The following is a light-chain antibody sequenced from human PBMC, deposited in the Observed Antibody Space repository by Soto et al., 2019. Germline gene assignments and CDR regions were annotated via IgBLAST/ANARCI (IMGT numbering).Light chain of an antibody. CDR1: QNIDHW. CDR3: QQYNTYSYT. CDR2: DAS. V-gene: IGKV1-5*01. Sequence: DIQMTQSPSTLAASVGDRVTIACRASQNIDHWLAWYQLKPGKAPKFLIYDASILESGVPSRFSGSGSGTEFTLTISSLQPDDFATYYCQQYNTYSYTFGQGTKLEIK. J-gene: IGKJ2*01.